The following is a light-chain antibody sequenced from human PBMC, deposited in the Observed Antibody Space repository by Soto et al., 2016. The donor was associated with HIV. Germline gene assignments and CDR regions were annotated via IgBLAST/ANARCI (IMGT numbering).Light chain of an antibody. Sequence: DIQMTQSPSTLSASVGDRVTITCRASQSLNRWLAWYQQKPGKVPKLLIYQVSTLERGVSSRFSGTGSGTEFTLSISSLQPEDVATFYXQTYYNVPWTFGQGTKVEIK. V-gene: IGKV1-5*03. CDR2: QVS. J-gene: IGKJ1*01. CDR1: QSLNRW. CDR3: QTYYNVPWT.